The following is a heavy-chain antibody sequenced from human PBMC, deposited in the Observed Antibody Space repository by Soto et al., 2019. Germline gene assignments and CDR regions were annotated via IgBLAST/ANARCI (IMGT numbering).Heavy chain of an antibody. V-gene: IGHV1-69*06. CDR3: ARDGRGGLGGLDV. Sequence: QVQLVQSGAEVKKPGSSVKVSCKASGGTFSSYAISWVRQAPGQGLEWMGGIIPIFGTANYGRRFQGSVTITAEKSTSTAYMALGTVRSEDTAGYYWARDGRGGLGGLDVWGQGPRSPSA. CDR1: GGTFSSYA. CDR2: IIPIFGTA. D-gene: IGHD3-16*01. J-gene: IGHJ6*02.